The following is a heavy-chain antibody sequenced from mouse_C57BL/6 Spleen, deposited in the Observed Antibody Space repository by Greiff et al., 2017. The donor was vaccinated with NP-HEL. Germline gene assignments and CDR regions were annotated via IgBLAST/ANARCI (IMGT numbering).Heavy chain of an antibody. V-gene: IGHV1-22*01. CDR2: INPNNGGT. J-gene: IGHJ1*03. Sequence: EVQLQQSGPELVKPGASVKMSCKASGYTFTDYNMHWVKQSHGKSLEWIGYINPNNGGTSYNQKFKGKATLTVNKSSSTAYMELRSLTSEDSAVYYCARKTNDIWYVDGWGTGTTVTVSS. D-gene: IGHD1-3*01. CDR3: ARKTNDIWYVDG. CDR1: GYTFTDYN.